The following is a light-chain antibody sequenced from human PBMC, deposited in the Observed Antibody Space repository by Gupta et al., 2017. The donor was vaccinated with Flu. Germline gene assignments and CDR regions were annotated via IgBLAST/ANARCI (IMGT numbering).Light chain of an antibody. Sequence: DIQMTQSPSSLSASVGDRVTISCRASRFISSYLNWYQQKPGKAPKLLIYGVSSLQYGVPSRFSGSGSGTDFTLTISSLQAEDVATYYCQQGYNSPSSTFGQGTKVEIK. J-gene: IGKJ1*01. CDR3: QQGYNSPSST. CDR2: GVS. V-gene: IGKV1-39*01. CDR1: RFISSY.